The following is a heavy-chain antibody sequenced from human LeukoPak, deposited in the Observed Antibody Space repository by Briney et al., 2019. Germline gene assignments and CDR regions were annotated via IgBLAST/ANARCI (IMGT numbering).Heavy chain of an antibody. V-gene: IGHV4-4*02. CDR1: GGSISSSNW. CDR3: ARDGGGYYGSGSYYPLAYYYYYMDV. J-gene: IGHJ6*03. Sequence: SETLSLTCAVSGGSISSSNWWSWVRQPPGKGLECIGQIYHTGSTSYNPSLKSRVTISVDTSKNQFSLKLSSVTAADTAVYYCARDGGGYYGSGSYYPLAYYYYYMDVWGKGTTVTVSS. CDR2: IYHTGST. D-gene: IGHD3-10*01.